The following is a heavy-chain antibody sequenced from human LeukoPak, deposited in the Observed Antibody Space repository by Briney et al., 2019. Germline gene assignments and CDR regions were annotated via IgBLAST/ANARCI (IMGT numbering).Heavy chain of an antibody. V-gene: IGHV4-4*07. CDR1: GGSISSNY. CDR3: ARANAFDL. CDR2: IHSSGST. Sequence: SETLSLTCAVSGGSISSNYWNWIRQAAGKGLEWIGRIHSSGSTNYNPSLKSRVTMSVDTSMNQFSLNLSSVTAADTAVYYCARANAFDLWGQGTMVTVSS. J-gene: IGHJ3*01.